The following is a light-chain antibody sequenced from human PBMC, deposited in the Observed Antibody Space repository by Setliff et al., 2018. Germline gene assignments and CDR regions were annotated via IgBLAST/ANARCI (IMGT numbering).Light chain of an antibody. J-gene: IGLJ1*01. Sequence: SALAQPASVSGSHGQSITISCTGTSRDVGNYNIFSWFQQHPVKAPKLLIYDVTERPSGVSNRFSCSKTGNTASLPISGLQTDDEADYYCCSYAARTGFRYVFGTGTKVTVL. CDR1: SRDVGNYNI. CDR3: CSYAARTGFRYV. V-gene: IGLV2-23*02. CDR2: DVT.